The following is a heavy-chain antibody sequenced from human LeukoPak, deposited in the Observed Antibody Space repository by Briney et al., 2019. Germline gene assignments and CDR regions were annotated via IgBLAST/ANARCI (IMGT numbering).Heavy chain of an antibody. D-gene: IGHD4-17*01. Sequence: SETLSLTCTVSGGSISSTSYYWGWIRQPPGKGLEWLGSIYYSGSTYYNPSLKSRVTISVATSKNQFSLKLSSVTAADTAVYFCARGGVHGDYVFDYWGQGILVTVSS. CDR3: ARGGVHGDYVFDY. CDR2: IYYSGST. CDR1: GGSISSTSYY. J-gene: IGHJ4*02. V-gene: IGHV4-39*07.